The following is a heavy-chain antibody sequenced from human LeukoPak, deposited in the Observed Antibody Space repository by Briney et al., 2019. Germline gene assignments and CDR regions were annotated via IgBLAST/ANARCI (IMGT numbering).Heavy chain of an antibody. Sequence: GGSLRLSCEASGFTFSTSGMHWARQAPGKGLEWVAFIRYDGNDKYYADSVKGRSTISRDNSKNSLYLQINTLRPVDTAVYYCAKGEWLADSWGQGTLVTVSS. J-gene: IGHJ4*02. CDR1: GFTFSTSG. CDR3: AKGEWLADS. CDR2: IRYDGNDK. V-gene: IGHV3-30*02. D-gene: IGHD3-3*01.